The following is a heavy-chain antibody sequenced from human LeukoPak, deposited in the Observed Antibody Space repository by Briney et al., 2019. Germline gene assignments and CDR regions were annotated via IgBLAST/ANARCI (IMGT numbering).Heavy chain of an antibody. Sequence: SSETLSLTCTVSGGSISSYYWSWIRQPPGKGLEWIGYIYYSGSTNYNPSLKSRVTISVDTSKNQFSLKLSSVTAADTAVYYCARVAFWSGSEYFDYWGQGTLVTVSS. CDR2: IYYSGST. D-gene: IGHD3-3*01. CDR3: ARVAFWSGSEYFDY. CDR1: GGSISSYY. V-gene: IGHV4-59*01. J-gene: IGHJ4*02.